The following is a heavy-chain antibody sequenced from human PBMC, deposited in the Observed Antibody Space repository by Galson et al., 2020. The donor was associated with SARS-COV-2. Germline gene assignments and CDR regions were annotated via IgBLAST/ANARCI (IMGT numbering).Heavy chain of an antibody. CDR1: GYSFTSYW. Sequence: GESLKISCKGSGYSFTSYWIGWVRHMPGKGLEWMGIIYPGDSDTRYSPSFQGQVTISVDRSISTAYLQWSSLKASDTAMYYCAKEVWIGNYYYGMDVWGQGTTVTVSS. CDR2: IYPGDSDT. J-gene: IGHJ6*02. V-gene: IGHV5-51*01. CDR3: AKEVWIGNYYYGMDV. D-gene: IGHD2-2*03.